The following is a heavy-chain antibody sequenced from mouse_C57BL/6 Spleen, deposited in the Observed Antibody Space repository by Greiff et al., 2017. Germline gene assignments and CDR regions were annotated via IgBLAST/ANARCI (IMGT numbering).Heavy chain of an antibody. CDR1: GYSITSGYY. D-gene: IGHD2-5*01. J-gene: IGHJ1*03. V-gene: IGHV3-6*01. CDR3: ASYSNWYFDV. CDR2: ISYDGSN. Sequence: EVKVEESGPGLVKPSQSLSLTCSVTGYSITSGYYWNWIRQFPGNKLEWMGYISYDGSNNYNPSLKNRISITRDTSKNQFFLKLNSVTTEDTATYYCASYSNWYFDVWGTGTTVTVSS.